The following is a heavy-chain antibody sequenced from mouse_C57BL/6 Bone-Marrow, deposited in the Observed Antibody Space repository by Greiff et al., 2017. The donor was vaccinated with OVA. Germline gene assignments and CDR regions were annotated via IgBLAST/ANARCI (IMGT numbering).Heavy chain of an antibody. D-gene: IGHD2-3*01. Sequence: EVHLVESGGGLVQPGGSLKLSCAASGFTFSDYYMYWVRQTPEKRLEWVAYISNGGGSTYYPDTVKGRFTISRDNATNTLYLQISRLKSEDTAIYYCARHGGYYLAWFAYWGQGTLVTVSA. CDR1: GFTFSDYY. V-gene: IGHV5-12*01. CDR2: ISNGGGST. J-gene: IGHJ3*01. CDR3: ARHGGYYLAWFAY.